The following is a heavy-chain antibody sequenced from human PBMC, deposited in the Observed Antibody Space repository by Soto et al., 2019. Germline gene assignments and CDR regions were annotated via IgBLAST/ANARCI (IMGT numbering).Heavy chain of an antibody. V-gene: IGHV3-33*01. Sequence: GGSLRLSCAASGFTFSSYGMHWVRQAPGKGLEWVAVIWYDGSNKYYADSVKGRFTISRDNSKNTLYLQMNSLRAEDTAVYYCARGVLPISSTSWFDPWGQGTLVTVSS. CDR2: IWYDGSNK. J-gene: IGHJ5*02. CDR1: GFTFSSYG. CDR3: ARGVLPISSTSWFDP. D-gene: IGHD3-16*01.